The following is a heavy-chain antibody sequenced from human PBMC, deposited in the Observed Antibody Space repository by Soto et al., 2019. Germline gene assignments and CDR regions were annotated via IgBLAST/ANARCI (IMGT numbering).Heavy chain of an antibody. Sequence: PGGSLRLSCAASGFTFSDYYMSWIRQAPGKGLEWVSVIYSGGSTYYADSVKGRFTISRDNSKNTLYLQMNSLRAEDTAVYYCARDRTTMVRGVILWGGMDVWGQGTTVTVSS. CDR1: GFTFSDYY. CDR3: ARDRTTMVRGVILWGGMDV. V-gene: IGHV3-66*01. CDR2: IYSGGST. J-gene: IGHJ6*02. D-gene: IGHD3-10*01.